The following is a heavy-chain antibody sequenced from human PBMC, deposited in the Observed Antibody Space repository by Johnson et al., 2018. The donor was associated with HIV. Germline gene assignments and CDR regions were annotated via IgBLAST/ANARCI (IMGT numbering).Heavy chain of an antibody. Sequence: VQLVESGGGVVQPGRSLRLSCAVSGFTFDDYAMHWVRQAPGKGLEWVSLINWDGGSTYYAASVKGRFTISRDNSKNSLYLQMNSLRTEDTALYYCASDYYYDSRARLGAFDIWGQGTMVTVSS. CDR1: GFTFDDYA. D-gene: IGHD3-22*01. V-gene: IGHV3-43*01. CDR2: INWDGGST. CDR3: ASDYYYDSRARLGAFDI. J-gene: IGHJ3*02.